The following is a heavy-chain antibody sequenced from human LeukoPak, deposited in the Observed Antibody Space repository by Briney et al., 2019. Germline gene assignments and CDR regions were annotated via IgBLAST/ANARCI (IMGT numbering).Heavy chain of an antibody. Sequence: SVKVTCKASAGTFSSYAISWVRQAPGQGLELMGGIIPIFGTANYAKKFQGRVTITTDESTSTTYLELSSLRSEDTAVYYCATFRLLPVIPVFDYWGQGTLVTVSS. CDR2: IIPIFGTA. V-gene: IGHV1-69*05. CDR1: AGTFSSYA. CDR3: ATFRLLPVIPVFDY. D-gene: IGHD3-22*01. J-gene: IGHJ4*02.